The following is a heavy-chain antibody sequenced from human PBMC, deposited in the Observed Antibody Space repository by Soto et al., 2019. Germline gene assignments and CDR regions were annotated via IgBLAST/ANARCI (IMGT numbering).Heavy chain of an antibody. Sequence: TLSLTCTVSGGSISSYYWSWIRQPPGKGLEWIGYIYYSGSTNYNPSLKSRVTISVDTSKNQFSLKLSSVTAADTAVYYCARGYYYDSSGSSLGPLSGHNWFDPWGQGTLVTVSS. J-gene: IGHJ5*02. CDR1: GGSISSYY. CDR2: IYYSGST. V-gene: IGHV4-59*01. CDR3: ARGYYYDSSGSSLGPLSGHNWFDP. D-gene: IGHD3-22*01.